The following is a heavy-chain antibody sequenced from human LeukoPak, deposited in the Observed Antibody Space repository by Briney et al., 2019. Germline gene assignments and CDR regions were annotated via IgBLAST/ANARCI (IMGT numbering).Heavy chain of an antibody. CDR2: INVDGTVV. V-gene: IGHV3-7*01. CDR3: ARDASPDVQEPHEYHDAFDL. Sequence: GGSLRLSCESSGFTLRSYWMLWIRQAPGKGLEWVANINVDGTVVHYMDSVQGRFTISRDNAKNSVFLQMNGLRVEDTAVYYYARDASPDVQEPHEYHDAFDLWGQGTMVTVSS. CDR1: GFTLRSYW. D-gene: IGHD1-14*01. J-gene: IGHJ3*01.